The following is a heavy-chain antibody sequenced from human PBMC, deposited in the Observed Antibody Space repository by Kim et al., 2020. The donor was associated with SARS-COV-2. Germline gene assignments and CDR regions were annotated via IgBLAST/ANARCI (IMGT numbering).Heavy chain of an antibody. Sequence: GGSLRLSCAASGFPFENHAMSWVRQTPGKGLEWVSSITSSGDSTHYADTVKGRFTISRDNSRNTLDLQMNSLRVEDTALYHCVKGSPTARTGFDPWSQGTPVTDSS. CDR1: GFPFENHA. D-gene: IGHD6-6*01. CDR3: VKGSPTARTGFDP. J-gene: IGHJ5*02. CDR2: ITSSGDST. V-gene: IGHV3-23*01.